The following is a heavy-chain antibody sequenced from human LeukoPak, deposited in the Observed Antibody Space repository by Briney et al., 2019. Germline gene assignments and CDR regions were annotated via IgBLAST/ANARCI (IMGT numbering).Heavy chain of an antibody. V-gene: IGHV4-31*03. CDR2: IYYSGSN. Sequence: SSQTLSLTCTVSGGSISSGGYYWSWIRQHPGKGLEWLGYIYYSGSNYYNPSLNSRVTISVDTSKNQFSLKLSSVTAADTAVYYCARGAYFDWLLGIVDSYYYGMDVWGQGTTVTVSS. D-gene: IGHD3-9*01. CDR3: ARGAYFDWLLGIVDSYYYGMDV. J-gene: IGHJ6*02. CDR1: GGSISSGGYY.